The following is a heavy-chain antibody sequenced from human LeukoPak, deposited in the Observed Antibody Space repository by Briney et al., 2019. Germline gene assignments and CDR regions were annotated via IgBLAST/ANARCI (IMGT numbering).Heavy chain of an antibody. Sequence: GGSLRLSCAASGFNFDNAWMYWVRQAPGKGLEWVGRIKSKTDGGTTDYAAPVKGRFTISRDDSKSTVFLQMNSLKTEDTAVYYCTTDPFSSGWYRGSWGQGTLVTVSS. CDR1: GFNFDNAW. CDR3: TTDPFSSGWYRGS. V-gene: IGHV3-15*07. D-gene: IGHD6-19*01. CDR2: IKSKTDGGTT. J-gene: IGHJ5*02.